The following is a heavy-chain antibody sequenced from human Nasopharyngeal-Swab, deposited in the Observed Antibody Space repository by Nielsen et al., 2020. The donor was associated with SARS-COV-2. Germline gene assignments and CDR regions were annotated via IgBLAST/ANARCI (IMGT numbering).Heavy chain of an antibody. V-gene: IGHV4-38-2*01. CDR1: GYSISSGYY. D-gene: IGHD1-1*01. Sequence: SQTLSLTCAVSGYSISSGYYWGWIRQPPGKGLEWIGSIYHSGSTYYNPSLKSRVTISVDTSKNQFSLKLSSVIAADTAVYYCARHGFRQLERFLMAFDIWGQGTMVTVSS. CDR2: IYHSGST. J-gene: IGHJ3*02. CDR3: ARHGFRQLERFLMAFDI.